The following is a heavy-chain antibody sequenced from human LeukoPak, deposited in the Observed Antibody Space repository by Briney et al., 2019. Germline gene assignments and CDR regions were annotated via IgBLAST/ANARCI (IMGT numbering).Heavy chain of an antibody. Sequence: ASVKVSCKASGYTFTSYDINWVRQATGQGLEWMGWMNPNSGNTGYAQKFQGRVTMTRNTSISTAYMELSSLRSEDTAVYYCARGQPPRVGYYFQHWGQGTLVTVSS. V-gene: IGHV1-8*01. D-gene: IGHD5-18*01. J-gene: IGHJ1*01. CDR3: ARGQPPRVGYYFQH. CDR2: MNPNSGNT. CDR1: GYTFTSYD.